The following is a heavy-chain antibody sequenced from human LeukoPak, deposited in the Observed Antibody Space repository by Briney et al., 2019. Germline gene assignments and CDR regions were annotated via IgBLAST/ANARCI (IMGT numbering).Heavy chain of an antibody. D-gene: IGHD3-9*01. CDR3: AIAPPSYDILTGYYGGAFDN. CDR1: GYSLGTYW. Sequence: GGSLKISCKGSGYSLGTYWLAWVRQMPGKGLEWMGIIYPGYSDTRYSPSFQGQVTISADKSISTAFLRWTSLQASDTAMYYCAIAPPSYDILTGYYGGAFDNWGQGTLVTVSS. J-gene: IGHJ4*02. CDR2: IYPGYSDT. V-gene: IGHV5-51*01.